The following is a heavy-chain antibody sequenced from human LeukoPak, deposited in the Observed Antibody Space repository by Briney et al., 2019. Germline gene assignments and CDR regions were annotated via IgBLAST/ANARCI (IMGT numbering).Heavy chain of an antibody. CDR3: ARSIVVVPAAYAPYYFDY. V-gene: IGHV4-38-2*02. CDR1: GYSISSGYY. J-gene: IGHJ4*02. CDR2: IYHSGST. Sequence: SETLSLTCTVSGYSISSGYYWGWIRQPPGKGLEWIGSIYHSGSTYYNPSLKSRVTISVDTSKNQFSLKLSSVTAADTAVYYCARSIVVVPAAYAPYYFDYWGQGTLVTVSS. D-gene: IGHD2-2*01.